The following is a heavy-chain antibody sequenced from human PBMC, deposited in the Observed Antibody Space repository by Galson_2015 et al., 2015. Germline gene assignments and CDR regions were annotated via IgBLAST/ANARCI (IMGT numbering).Heavy chain of an antibody. J-gene: IGHJ6*03. D-gene: IGHD3-10*01. Sequence: SLRLSCAASGFTFSSYRMNWVRQAPGKGLERVSSISSSSSYIYYADSVKGRFTISRDNAKNSLYLQMNSLRAEDTAVYYCARDPAVGIYEEYYYYYMDAWGKGTTVTVSS. CDR1: GFTFSSYR. V-gene: IGHV3-21*01. CDR2: ISSSSSYI. CDR3: ARDPAVGIYEEYYYYYMDA.